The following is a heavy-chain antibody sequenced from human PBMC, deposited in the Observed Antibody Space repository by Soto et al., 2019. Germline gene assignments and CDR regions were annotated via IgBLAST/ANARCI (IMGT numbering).Heavy chain of an antibody. J-gene: IGHJ6*02. Sequence: PGGSLRPSCVGPGSVFRNYGMHWVRQAPGRGLEWVAAISYQGTDQYYADSVKGRFEVSRDDSANTLSLQMNNLRVEDTAVYYCAKDLIVPGPLAGMDAWGQGTTVTVSS. CDR3: AKDLIVPGPLAGMDA. CDR1: GSVFRNYG. D-gene: IGHD1-26*01. V-gene: IGHV3-30*18. CDR2: ISYQGTDQ.